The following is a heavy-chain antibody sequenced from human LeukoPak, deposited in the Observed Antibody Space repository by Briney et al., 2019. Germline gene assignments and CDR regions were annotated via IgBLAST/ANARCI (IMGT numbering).Heavy chain of an antibody. J-gene: IGHJ6*03. CDR2: INHSGST. V-gene: IGHV4-34*01. D-gene: IGHD1-14*01. CDR3: ARRGPNPLYYYYYYTDV. CDR1: GGSISVYY. Sequence: SETLSLTCTVSGGSISVYYWSWIRQPPGKGLEWIGEINHSGSTNYNPSLKSRVTISVDTSKNQFSLKLSSVTAADTAVYYCARRGPNPLYYYYYYTDVWGKGTTVTVSS.